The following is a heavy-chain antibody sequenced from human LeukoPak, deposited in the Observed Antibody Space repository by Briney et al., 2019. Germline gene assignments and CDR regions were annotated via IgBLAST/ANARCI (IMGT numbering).Heavy chain of an antibody. D-gene: IGHD3-10*01. CDR3: AREGYFYYGSGSYYIDY. CDR2: IYTSGST. CDR1: GGSISSYY. Sequence: SETLSLTCTVSGGSISSYYWSWIRQPAGKGLEWIGRIYTSGSTNYNPSLKSRVTMSVDTSKNQFSLKLSSVTAAGTAVYYCAREGYFYYGSGSYYIDYWGQGTLVTVSS. V-gene: IGHV4-4*07. J-gene: IGHJ4*02.